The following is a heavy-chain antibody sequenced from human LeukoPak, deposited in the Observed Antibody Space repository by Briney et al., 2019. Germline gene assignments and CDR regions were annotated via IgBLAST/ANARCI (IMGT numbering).Heavy chain of an antibody. Sequence: SGTLSLTRTVSGGSMTTHHWNWIRQTPGKGLEWIGYVFDSGRTKENPSLKSRVTLSADTSKNQLSLRLSSVTAADTAVYYCTTIKRGNIFGYFDFWGQGILVTVSS. CDR1: GGSMTTHH. CDR3: TTIKRGNIFGYFDF. J-gene: IGHJ4*02. CDR2: VFDSGRT. D-gene: IGHD5-18*01. V-gene: IGHV4-59*11.